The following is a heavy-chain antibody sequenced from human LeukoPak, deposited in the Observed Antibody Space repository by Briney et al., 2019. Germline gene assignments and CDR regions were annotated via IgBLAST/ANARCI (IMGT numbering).Heavy chain of an antibody. Sequence: PGGSLRLSYAASGFTFSSYGMHWVRQAPGKGLEWVAVIWYDGSTDSVKGRFTISRDNSKNTLYLQMNSLRAEDTAVYYCARDPATINLYYFDYWGQGTLVTVSS. CDR2: IWYDGS. V-gene: IGHV3-33*01. D-gene: IGHD5-24*01. J-gene: IGHJ4*02. CDR3: ARDPATINLYYFDY. CDR1: GFTFSSYG.